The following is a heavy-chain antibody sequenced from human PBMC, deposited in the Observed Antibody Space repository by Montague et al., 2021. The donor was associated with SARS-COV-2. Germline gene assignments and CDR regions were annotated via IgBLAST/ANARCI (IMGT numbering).Heavy chain of an antibody. V-gene: IGHV2-5*02. Sequence: PALVKPTQTLTLTCTLSGFSLADNGVGVGWIRQPPEKALEWLALIYWDDDRRYRPSLKSRLTITQDTSKNQVVLTMTNMSPLDTGTYFCAYFAVMTGIPANEGFDVWGQGTLVTVSS. CDR3: AYFAVMTGIPANEGFDV. CDR2: IYWDDDR. CDR1: GFSLADNGVG. D-gene: IGHD2-21*02. J-gene: IGHJ3*01.